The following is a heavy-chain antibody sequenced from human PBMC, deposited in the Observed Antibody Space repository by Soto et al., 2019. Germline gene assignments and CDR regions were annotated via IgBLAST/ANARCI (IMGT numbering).Heavy chain of an antibody. CDR3: ARGRRLEFWSGDYSAYYGMDV. D-gene: IGHD3-3*01. Sequence: ASVKVSCKASGYTFTSYDINWVRQATGQGLEWMGWMNPNSGNTGYAQKFQGRVTMTRNTSISTAYMELSSLRSEDTAVYYCARGRRLEFWSGDYSAYYGMDVWGQGTTVTVSS. J-gene: IGHJ6*02. V-gene: IGHV1-8*01. CDR2: MNPNSGNT. CDR1: GYTFTSYD.